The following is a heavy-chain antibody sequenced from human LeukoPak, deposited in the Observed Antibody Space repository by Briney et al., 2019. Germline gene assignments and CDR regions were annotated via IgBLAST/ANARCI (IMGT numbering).Heavy chain of an antibody. V-gene: IGHV3-23*01. D-gene: IGHD1-26*01. CDR1: GFTFSSCA. J-gene: IGHJ4*02. CDR3: AKGGIVGATTGGVIDY. Sequence: GSLRRSCAASGFTFSSCAMSWIRQAPGKGLEWVSAISGSGGSTYYADSVKGRFTISRDNSKNTLYLQMNSLRAEDTAVYYCAKGGIVGATTGGVIDYRGQGTLVTVSS. CDR2: ISGSGGST.